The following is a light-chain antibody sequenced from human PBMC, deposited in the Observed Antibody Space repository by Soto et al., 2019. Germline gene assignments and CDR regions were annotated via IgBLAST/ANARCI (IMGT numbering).Light chain of an antibody. CDR2: DAS. V-gene: IGKV3-20*01. CDR1: QSVDIN. Sequence: EIVLTQSPATLSVSPGERVTLSCRASQSVDINLAWYQQKPGQAPRLPIHDASSRATGISDRFTGSGSGTDFTLTITTLEPEDFAVYYCQQYGSSPRTFGLGTKVDIK. CDR3: QQYGSSPRT. J-gene: IGKJ1*01.